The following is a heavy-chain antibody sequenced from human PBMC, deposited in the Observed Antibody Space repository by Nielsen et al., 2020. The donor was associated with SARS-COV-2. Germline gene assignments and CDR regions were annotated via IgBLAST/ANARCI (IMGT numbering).Heavy chain of an antibody. D-gene: IGHD6-19*01. CDR2: RHYTGNT. CDR3: ATGAGWFDP. J-gene: IGHJ5*02. CDR1: GGSFSSGGSS. V-gene: IGHV4-31*03. Sequence: SETLSLTCSVSGGSFSSGGSSYSWIRQHPGKGLEWIGLRHYTGNTYYNPSLQSRLFISVDTSKNQFSLRLSSVTAADTAVYYCATGAGWFDPWGQRTRVTVSS.